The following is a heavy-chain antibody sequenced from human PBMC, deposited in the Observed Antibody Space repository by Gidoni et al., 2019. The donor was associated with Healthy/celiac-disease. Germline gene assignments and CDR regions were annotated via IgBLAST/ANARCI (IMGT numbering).Heavy chain of an antibody. V-gene: IGHV4-61*02. Sequence: QVQLQESGPGLVKPSQTLSLTCTVSGGSISSGSYCWSWIRQPAGKGLEWIGRIYTSGSTNYNPSLKSRVTISVDTSKNQFSLKLSSVTAADTAVYYCAREYYDYVWGSYRHNWFDPWGQGTLVTVSS. CDR1: GGSISSGSYC. D-gene: IGHD3-16*02. CDR3: AREYYDYVWGSYRHNWFDP. J-gene: IGHJ5*02. CDR2: IYTSGST.